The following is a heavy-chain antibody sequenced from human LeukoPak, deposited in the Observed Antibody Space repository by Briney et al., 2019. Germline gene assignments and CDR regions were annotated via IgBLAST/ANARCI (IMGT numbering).Heavy chain of an antibody. V-gene: IGHV3-53*01. Sequence: GSLRLSCAASGFTVSGSYMTWVRQAPGKGLEWVSVIYGGDTTYYADSVKGRFTISRDNSKNTLYLQMNSLRAEDTAVYYCAKDLTYWGQGTLVTVSS. CDR3: AKDLTY. D-gene: IGHD2-21*02. J-gene: IGHJ4*02. CDR2: IYGGDTT. CDR1: GFTVSGSY.